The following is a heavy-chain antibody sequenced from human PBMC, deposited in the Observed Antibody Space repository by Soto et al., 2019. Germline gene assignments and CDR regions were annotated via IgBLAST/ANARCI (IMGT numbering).Heavy chain of an antibody. CDR2: IHYSGSA. J-gene: IGHJ4*02. CDR1: GSSIIGYY. D-gene: IGHD1-26*01. CDR3: ARVRRTWEPYLFDY. V-gene: IGHV4-59*01. Sequence: TLSLTCTFSGSSIIGYYWTWIRQSPERGLEWIGYIHYSGSANYNPSLNSRLTMSVDTSKNQFPLKLSSVTAADTAVYYCARVRRTWEPYLFDYWGQGTLVTVSS.